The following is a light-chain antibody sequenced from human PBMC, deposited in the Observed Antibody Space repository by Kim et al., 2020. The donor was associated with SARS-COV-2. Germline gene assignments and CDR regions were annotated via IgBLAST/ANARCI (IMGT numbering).Light chain of an antibody. CDR3: SSYTTSTSVV. CDR2: GVS. J-gene: IGLJ2*01. CDR1: SSHVGGYTY. Sequence: GQALTLSRPGTSSHVGGYTYVSWYQQPPRKAPKLMIYGVSNRPSGVSNRLSGSKSGNTASLTISGLQAEDEADYYCSSYTTSTSVVFGGGTQLTVL. V-gene: IGLV2-14*03.